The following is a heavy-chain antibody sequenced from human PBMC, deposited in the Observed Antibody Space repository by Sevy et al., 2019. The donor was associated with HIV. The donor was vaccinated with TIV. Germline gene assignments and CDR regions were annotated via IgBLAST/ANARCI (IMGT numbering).Heavy chain of an antibody. CDR3: ARVGPRFLKYYFDY. J-gene: IGHJ4*02. D-gene: IGHD3-3*01. CDR1: GFNLSSYW. V-gene: IGHV3-7*04. Sequence: GGSLRLSCAASGFNLSSYWMSWVRQAPGKGLEWVANIKQDGSEKYYVASVKGRFTISGDNAKNSLYLQMNSLSAEDTAVYYCARVGPRFLKYYFDYWGQGPLVTVSS. CDR2: IKQDGSEK.